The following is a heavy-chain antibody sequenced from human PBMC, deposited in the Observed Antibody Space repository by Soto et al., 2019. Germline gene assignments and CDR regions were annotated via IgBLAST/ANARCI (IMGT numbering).Heavy chain of an antibody. D-gene: IGHD6-19*01. Sequence: QVQLVESGGGVVQPGRSLRLSCAASGFTFSSYGMHWVRQGPGKGLEWVAVVWYGGSNNYYEDSGKRRFTISRDNSKNTLYLQMNRLRAEDKAVYYCARDSSGCDYFDYWGQGTLVTVSS. J-gene: IGHJ4*02. CDR3: ARDSSGCDYFDY. CDR2: VWYGGSNN. V-gene: IGHV3-33*01. CDR1: GFTFSSYG.